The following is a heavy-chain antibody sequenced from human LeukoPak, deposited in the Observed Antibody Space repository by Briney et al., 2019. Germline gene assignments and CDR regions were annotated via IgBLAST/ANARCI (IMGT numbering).Heavy chain of an antibody. CDR3: RKCSYGSDDSFDY. CDR1: GGSFSGYY. CDR2: INHSGST. D-gene: IGHD5-18*01. V-gene: IGHV4-34*01. J-gene: IGHJ4*02. Sequence: SETLSLTCAVYGGSFSGYYWSWIRQPPGKGLEWIGEINHSGSTNYNPSLKSRVTISVDTSKNQFSLKLSSVTAADTAVYYCRKCSYGSDDSFDYWGQGTLATVSS.